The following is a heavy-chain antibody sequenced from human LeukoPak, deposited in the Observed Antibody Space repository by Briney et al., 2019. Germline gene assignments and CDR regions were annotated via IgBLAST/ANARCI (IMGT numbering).Heavy chain of an antibody. J-gene: IGHJ3*02. CDR2: ISSSSSYI. D-gene: IGHD6-19*01. CDR1: GFTFSSYS. Sequence: EGSLRLSCAASGFTFSSYSMNWVRQAPGKGLEWVSSISSSSSYIYYADSVKGRFTISRDNAKNSLYLQMNSLRAEDKAVYYGARTGDSGIRNAFDIWGQGTMVTVSS. CDR3: ARTGDSGIRNAFDI. V-gene: IGHV3-21*01.